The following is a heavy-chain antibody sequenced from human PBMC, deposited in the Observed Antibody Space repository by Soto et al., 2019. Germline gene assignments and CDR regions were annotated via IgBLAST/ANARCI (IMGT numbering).Heavy chain of an antibody. J-gene: IGHJ3*02. CDR2: IYYSGST. CDR3: ARAKAFPYYDDSSGYLGNDAFDS. CDR1: GGSISSSSYY. V-gene: IGHV4-39*01. Sequence: SETLSLTCTVSGGSISSSSYYWGWIRQPPGKGLEWIGSIYYSGSTYYNPSLKSRVTISVDTSKNQFSLKLSSVTAADTAVYYCARAKAFPYYDDSSGYLGNDAFDSWGQGTMVTFSS. D-gene: IGHD3-22*01.